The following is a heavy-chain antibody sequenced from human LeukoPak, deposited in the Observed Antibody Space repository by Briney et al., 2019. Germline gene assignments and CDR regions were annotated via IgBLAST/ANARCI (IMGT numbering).Heavy chain of an antibody. CDR3: ASTPTAASTRDDY. J-gene: IGHJ4*02. CDR1: GGSISSGDYY. V-gene: IGHV4-30-4*08. CDR2: IYYSGST. Sequence: SETLSLTCTVSGGSISSGDYYWSWIRQPPGKGLEWIGYIYYSGSTYYNPSLKSRVTISVDTSKNQFSLKLSSVTAADTAVYYCASTPTAASTRDDYWGQGTLVTVSS. D-gene: IGHD6-13*01.